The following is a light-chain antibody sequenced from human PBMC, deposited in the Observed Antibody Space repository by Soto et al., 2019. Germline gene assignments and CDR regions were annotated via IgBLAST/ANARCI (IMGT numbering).Light chain of an antibody. J-gene: IGKJ1*01. CDR2: DAS. V-gene: IGKV1-5*01. CDR1: RSISDW. CDR3: LQYSSHSWT. Sequence: IQMTQSPSSLSPCVGDRVTITCRASRSISDWLAWYQQKPGKAPELLIFDASNLKSGVSSRFSGSGSGTEFTLTISRLQPDDVATYYCLQYSSHSWTFGQGTKVDIK.